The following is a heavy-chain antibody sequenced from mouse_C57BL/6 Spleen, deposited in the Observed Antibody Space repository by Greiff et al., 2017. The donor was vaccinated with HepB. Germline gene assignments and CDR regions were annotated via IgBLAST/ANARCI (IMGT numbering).Heavy chain of an antibody. CDR3: ARAGGSYSRGFAY. D-gene: IGHD2-10*01. V-gene: IGHV1-50*01. CDR2: IDPSDSYT. CDR1: GYTFTSYW. Sequence: VQLQQPGAELVKPGASVKLSCKASGYTFTSYWMQWVKQRPGQGLEWIGEIDPSDSYTNYNQKFKGKATLTVDTSSSTADMQLSSLTSEDSAVYYCARAGGSYSRGFAYWGQGTLVTVSA. J-gene: IGHJ3*01.